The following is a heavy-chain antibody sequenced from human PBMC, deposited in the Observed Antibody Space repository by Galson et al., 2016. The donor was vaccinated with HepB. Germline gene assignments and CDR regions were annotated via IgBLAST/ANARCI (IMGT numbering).Heavy chain of an antibody. CDR3: AREGMARRYLDK. Sequence: SLRLSCAASGFTFSNYAMHWVRQAPGKGLEWVAVISYDGSNKRYAESVKGRFTVSRDNSNNTLHLQENSLRADDTAVYYCAREGMARRYLDKWGQGTLVTVSP. D-gene: IGHD5-24*01. J-gene: IGHJ4*02. V-gene: IGHV3-30*04. CDR1: GFTFSNYA. CDR2: ISYDGSNK.